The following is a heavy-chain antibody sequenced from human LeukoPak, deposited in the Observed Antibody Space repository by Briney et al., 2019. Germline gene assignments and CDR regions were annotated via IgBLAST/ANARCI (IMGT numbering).Heavy chain of an antibody. CDR2: IYSGGST. CDR1: GFTVSSNY. CDR3: ARDRRTGRLGELSLDPCFDY. V-gene: IGHV3-53*01. J-gene: IGHJ4*02. Sequence: GGSLRLSCAASGFTVSSNYMSWVRQAPGKGLEWVSVIYSGGSTYYADSVKGRFTISRDNSKNTPYLQMNSLRAEDTAVYYCARDRRTGRLGELSLDPCFDYWGQGTLVTVSS. D-gene: IGHD3-16*02.